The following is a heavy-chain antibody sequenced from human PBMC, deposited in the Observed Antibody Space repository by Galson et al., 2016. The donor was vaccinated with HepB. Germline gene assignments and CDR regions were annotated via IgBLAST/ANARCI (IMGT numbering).Heavy chain of an antibody. CDR2: ISDNGGST. J-gene: IGHJ4*02. D-gene: IGHD2-21*01. CDR3: ANPGTYLLY. CDR1: GFTFSSYA. Sequence: SLRLSCAASGFTFSSYAMSWVRQAPGKGLEWVSGISDNGGSTFYADSVKGQFTISRDNSKNTVYLQMNSLRAEDTAKYYCANPGTYLLYWGQGTLVTVSS. V-gene: IGHV3-23*01.